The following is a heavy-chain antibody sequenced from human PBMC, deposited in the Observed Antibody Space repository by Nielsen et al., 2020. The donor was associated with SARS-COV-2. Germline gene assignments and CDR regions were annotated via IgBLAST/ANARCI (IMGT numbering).Heavy chain of an antibody. D-gene: IGHD6-25*01. CDR2: IWYDGSNK. CDR3: AGAPAEGNYGSGY. CDR1: GFTFSTYG. V-gene: IGHV3-33*01. Sequence: GESLKISCTASGFTFSTYGMHWVRQAPGKGLEWVAVIWYDGSNKYYADSVKGRFTISRDNPKNTLYLQMNSLRAEDTAVYYCAGAPAEGNYGSGYWGQGTLVTVSS. J-gene: IGHJ4*02.